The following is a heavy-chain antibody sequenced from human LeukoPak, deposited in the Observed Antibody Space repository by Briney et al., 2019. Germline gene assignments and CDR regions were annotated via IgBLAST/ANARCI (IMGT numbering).Heavy chain of an antibody. CDR2: IDDSGST. CDR1: GGSISSYY. V-gene: IGHV4-59*12. CDR3: ARRYNWNDHDY. J-gene: IGHJ4*02. Sequence: SETLSLTCTVSGGSISSYYWSWIRQPPGKGLEWIGYIDDSGSTNYNPSLKSRVTISVDTSKNQFSLKLSSVTAADTAVYYCARRYNWNDHDYWGQGTLVTVSS. D-gene: IGHD1-20*01.